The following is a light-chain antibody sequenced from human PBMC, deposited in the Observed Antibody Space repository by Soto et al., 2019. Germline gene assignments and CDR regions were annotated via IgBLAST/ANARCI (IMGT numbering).Light chain of an antibody. Sequence: EIVLTQSPATLSLSPGERATVSCRASQNVYFYLAWYQQKPGQAPRLLIYDASNRATGIPTRFSGSGSGTDFTLTISSLEPEEFAAYYCQQRTDWRLTSGGGNKVEVK. J-gene: IGKJ4*01. CDR1: QNVYFY. V-gene: IGKV3-11*01. CDR3: QQRTDWRLT. CDR2: DAS.